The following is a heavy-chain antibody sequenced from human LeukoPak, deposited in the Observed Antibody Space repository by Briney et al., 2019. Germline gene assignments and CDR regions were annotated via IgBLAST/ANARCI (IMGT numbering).Heavy chain of an antibody. Sequence: PSETLSLTCNVSGGAISSYYWSWIRQPPGKGLEWIGYIYYSGSTNHNPSLKSRVTVSVDTSKNQFSLKLSSVTAADTAVYYCARMGPPLRGVRYYYYMDVWGKGTTVTVSS. CDR1: GGAISSYY. CDR3: ARMGPPLRGVRYYYYMDV. D-gene: IGHD3-10*01. J-gene: IGHJ6*03. V-gene: IGHV4-59*01. CDR2: IYYSGST.